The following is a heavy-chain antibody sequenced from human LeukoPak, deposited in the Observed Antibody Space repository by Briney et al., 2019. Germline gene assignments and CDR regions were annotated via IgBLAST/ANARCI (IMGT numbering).Heavy chain of an antibody. CDR2: INSGSTYT. CDR1: GFTFSSYM. Sequence: GGSLRLSCAASGFTFSSYMMNWVRQAPGKGLEWVSSINSGSTYTYYTESVKGRFTVSRDSAKNSLFLQMNSLRAEDTAIYYCARSLTTLTYEGYWGQGTLVTVS. CDR3: ARSLTTLTYEGY. D-gene: IGHD1-1*01. V-gene: IGHV3-21*01. J-gene: IGHJ4*02.